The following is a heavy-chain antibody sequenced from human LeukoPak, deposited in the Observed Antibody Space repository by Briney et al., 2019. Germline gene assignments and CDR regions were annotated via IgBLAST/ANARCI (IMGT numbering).Heavy chain of an antibody. V-gene: IGHV1-18*01. J-gene: IGHJ5*02. D-gene: IGHD3-10*01. CDR1: GFAFTSYG. CDR3: ARGGGYYGSGTFWWGYNWFDP. CDR2: ISAYNDNT. Sequence: GASVKVSCKASGFAFTSYGITWVRQAPGQGLERMGWISAYNDNTHYAQKFQGRVTMTTDTSTNTAYLDLRSLRSDDTAVYYCARGGGYYGSGTFWWGYNWFDPWGEGTLVTVSS.